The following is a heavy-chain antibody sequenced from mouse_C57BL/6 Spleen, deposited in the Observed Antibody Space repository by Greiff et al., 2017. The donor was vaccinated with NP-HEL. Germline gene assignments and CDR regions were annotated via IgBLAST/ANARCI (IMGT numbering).Heavy chain of an antibody. D-gene: IGHD2-4*01. CDR3: ARRGDYDYAMDY. Sequence: QVQLKQSGAELARPGASVKLSCKASGYNFTSYGISWVKQRTGQGLEWIGEIYPRSGNTYYNEKFKGKATLTADKSSSTAYMELRSLTSEDSAVYFCARRGDYDYAMDYWGQGTSVTVSS. V-gene: IGHV1-81*01. CDR2: IYPRSGNT. CDR1: GYNFTSYG. J-gene: IGHJ4*01.